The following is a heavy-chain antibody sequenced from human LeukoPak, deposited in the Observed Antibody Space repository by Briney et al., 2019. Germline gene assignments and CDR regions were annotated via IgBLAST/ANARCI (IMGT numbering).Heavy chain of an antibody. CDR1: GYTFTDYY. J-gene: IGHJ4*02. CDR2: INPNSGGT. Sequence: ASVTLSCKASGYTFTDYYMHWVRQAPGQGLEWMGWINPNSGGTNYAQKIQGWVTMTRDTSISTAYMELSRLRSDDTAVFYCAREEVIAAAGPTLDYWGQGAMVTVSS. V-gene: IGHV1-2*04. D-gene: IGHD6-13*01. CDR3: AREEVIAAAGPTLDY.